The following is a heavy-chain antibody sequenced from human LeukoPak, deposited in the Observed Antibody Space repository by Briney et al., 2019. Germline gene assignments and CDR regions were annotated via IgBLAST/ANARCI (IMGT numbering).Heavy chain of an antibody. J-gene: IGHJ3*02. CDR2: MSYDGSNK. Sequence: GGSLRLSCAASGFTFSSYAMHWVRQAPGKGLEWVAVMSYDGSNKYYADSVRGRFTISRDNSKNTLYLQMNSLRAEDTAVYYCARENNLDDAFDIWGQGTMVTVSS. D-gene: IGHD1-1*01. V-gene: IGHV3-30-3*01. CDR1: GFTFSSYA. CDR3: ARENNLDDAFDI.